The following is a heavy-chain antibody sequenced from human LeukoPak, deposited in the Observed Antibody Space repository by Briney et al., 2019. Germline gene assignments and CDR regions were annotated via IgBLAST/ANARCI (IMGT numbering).Heavy chain of an antibody. CDR1: GFTFSSYS. CDR3: ARDRYYYGSGSSSYYDY. V-gene: IGHV3-48*04. D-gene: IGHD3-10*01. J-gene: IGHJ4*02. Sequence: PGGSLRLSCAASGFTFSSYSMNWVRQAPGKGLEWVSYISSSGSTIYYADSVKGRFTISRDNAKNSLYLQMNSLRAEDTAVYYCARDRYYYGSGSSSYYDYWGQGTLVTVSS. CDR2: ISSSGSTI.